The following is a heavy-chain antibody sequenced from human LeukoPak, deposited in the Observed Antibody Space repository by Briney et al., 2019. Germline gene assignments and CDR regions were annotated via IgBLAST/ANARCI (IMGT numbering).Heavy chain of an antibody. J-gene: IGHJ4*02. D-gene: IGHD3-10*02. CDR1: GGSISSYY. CDR3: ARDAIDCCSGSPIY. CDR2: IFYSGDT. V-gene: IGHV4-59*01. Sequence: SETLFLTCTVSGGSISSYYWSWIRQPPGKGLEWLGHIFYSGDTRYNPSLKSRITKSVDTSKNQFSLRLTSVTAADTAVYYCARDAIDCCSGSPIYWDQGTLVTVSS.